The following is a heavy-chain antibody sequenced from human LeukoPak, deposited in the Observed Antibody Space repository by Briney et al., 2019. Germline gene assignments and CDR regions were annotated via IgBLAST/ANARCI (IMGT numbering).Heavy chain of an antibody. V-gene: IGHV3-33*01. J-gene: IGHJ3*02. CDR3: ARYVVEGGYFPSGAFDI. D-gene: IGHD3-22*01. Sequence: PGGSLRLSCAASGFTLSSHGMHWVRQAPGKGLEWVTSICYDGSKQYYADSVKGRFTISRDNSKNTLYLQMNSLRAEDTAVYYCARYVVEGGYFPSGAFDIWGRGTMVTVSS. CDR2: ICYDGSKQ. CDR1: GFTLSSHG.